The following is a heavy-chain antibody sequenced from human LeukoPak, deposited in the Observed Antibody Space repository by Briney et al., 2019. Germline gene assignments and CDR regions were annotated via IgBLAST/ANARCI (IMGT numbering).Heavy chain of an antibody. D-gene: IGHD6-6*01. J-gene: IGHJ4*02. Sequence: PSETLSLTCTVSGASISSSSYRWGWIRQPPGRGLEWFGNFYYSGNTHYNPSLKSRLTMSVDTSKNQFSLSLSSVTAADTAVYYCARLNIAVRFFDYWGQGILVTVSS. CDR2: FYYSGNT. V-gene: IGHV4-39*07. CDR1: GASISSSSYR. CDR3: ARLNIAVRFFDY.